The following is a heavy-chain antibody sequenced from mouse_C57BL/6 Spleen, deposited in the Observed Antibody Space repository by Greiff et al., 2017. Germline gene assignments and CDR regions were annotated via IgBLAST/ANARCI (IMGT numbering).Heavy chain of an antibody. CDR1: EYEFPSHD. D-gene: IGHD4-1*01. Sequence: EVQGVESGGGLVQPGESLKLSCESNEYEFPSHDMSWVRKTPEKRLELVAAINSDGGSTYYPDTMERRFIISRDNTKKTLYLQMSSLRSEDTALCYCARQGTGTGAMDYWGQGTSVTVSS. CDR2: INSDGGST. J-gene: IGHJ4*01. V-gene: IGHV5-2*01. CDR3: ARQGTGTGAMDY.